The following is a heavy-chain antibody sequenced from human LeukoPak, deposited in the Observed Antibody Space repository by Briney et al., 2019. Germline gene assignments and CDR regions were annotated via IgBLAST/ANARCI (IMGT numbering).Heavy chain of an antibody. CDR2: IYYSGST. CDR1: GGSISSYY. CDR3: ARDLVLMDAFDI. V-gene: IGHV4-59*12. J-gene: IGHJ3*02. Sequence: SETLSLTCTVSGGSISSYYWSWIRQPPGKGLEWIGYIYYSGSTNYNPSLKSRVTISVDTSKNQFSLKLSSVTAADTAVYYCARDLVLMDAFDIWGQGTMVTVSS. D-gene: IGHD3-16*01.